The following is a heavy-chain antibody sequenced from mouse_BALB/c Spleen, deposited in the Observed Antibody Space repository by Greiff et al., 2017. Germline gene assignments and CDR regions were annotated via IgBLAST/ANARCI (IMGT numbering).Heavy chain of an antibody. CDR1: GYTFTSYW. CDR2: IFPGTGTT. Sequence: VQLQQSGAELVKPGASVKLSCKTSGYTFTSYWIQWVKQRPGQGLGWIGEIFPGTGTTYYNEKFKGKATLTIDTSSSTAYMQLSSLTSEDSVVYFCARSGDQYYFDYWGQGTTLTVSS. CDR3: ARSGDQYYFDY. J-gene: IGHJ2*01. V-gene: IGHV1S132*01. D-gene: IGHD3-2*02.